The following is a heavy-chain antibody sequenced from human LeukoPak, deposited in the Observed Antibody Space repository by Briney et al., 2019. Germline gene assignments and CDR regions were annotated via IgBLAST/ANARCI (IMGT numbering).Heavy chain of an antibody. Sequence: PSETLSLTCTVSGGSISRYYWSWIRQPPGKGLEWIGYIYYSGSTNYNPSLKSRVTISVDTSKNQFSLKLSSVTAADTAVYYCAGEDTAMVSGSFDYWGQGTLVTVSS. J-gene: IGHJ4*02. CDR1: GGSISRYY. CDR3: AGEDTAMVSGSFDY. CDR2: IYYSGST. D-gene: IGHD5-18*01. V-gene: IGHV4-59*08.